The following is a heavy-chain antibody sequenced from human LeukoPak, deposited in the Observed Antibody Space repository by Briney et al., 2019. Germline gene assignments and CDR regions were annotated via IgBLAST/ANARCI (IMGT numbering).Heavy chain of an antibody. D-gene: IGHD3-3*01. Sequence: SVKVSCKASGYTFTGYYMHWVRQAPGQGLEWMGGIIPIFGTANYAQKFQGRVTITTDESTSTAYMELSSLRSEDTAVYYCARAWGYDFWTGGAFDIWGQGTMVTVSS. CDR3: ARAWGYDFWTGGAFDI. CDR1: GYTFTGYY. CDR2: IIPIFGTA. V-gene: IGHV1-69*05. J-gene: IGHJ3*02.